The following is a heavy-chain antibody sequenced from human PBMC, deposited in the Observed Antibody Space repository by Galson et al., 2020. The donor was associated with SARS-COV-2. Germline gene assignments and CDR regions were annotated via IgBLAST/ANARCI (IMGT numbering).Heavy chain of an antibody. V-gene: IGHV4-61*02. J-gene: IGHJ4*02. Sequence: TLSLTCTVSGGSISSSSNYWMWTRQPAGKGMQWTRRTYISESTNYNPSLKRRVTIPGATSENQFSLRCTSVTAADTAVCYCARESRWELYFDYWGQGSLVTVSS. CDR2: TYISEST. CDR3: ARESRWELYFDY. D-gene: IGHD1-26*01. CDR1: GGSISSSSNY.